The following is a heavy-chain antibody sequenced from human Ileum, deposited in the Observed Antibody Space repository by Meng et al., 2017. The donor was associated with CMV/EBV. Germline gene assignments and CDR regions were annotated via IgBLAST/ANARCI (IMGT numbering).Heavy chain of an antibody. CDR3: AREPRGYSGSSLRAFDY. Sequence: YGGAFSGYYESWIRQPPGKGLEWIEEINHSGSTNYNPSLKNRVTMSVDTSKNQFSLKLSSVTAADTAVYYCAREPRGYSGSSLRAFDYWGQGTLVTVSS. D-gene: IGHD1-26*01. CDR2: INHSGST. J-gene: IGHJ4*02. CDR1: GGAFSGYY. V-gene: IGHV4-34*01.